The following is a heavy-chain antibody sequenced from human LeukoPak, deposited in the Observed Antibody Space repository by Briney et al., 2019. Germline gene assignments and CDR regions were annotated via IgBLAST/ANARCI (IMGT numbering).Heavy chain of an antibody. J-gene: IGHJ6*02. D-gene: IGHD2-2*01. V-gene: IGHV1-46*01. Sequence: ASVKVSCKASGYTFTNYYMHWVRQAPGQGLEWMGIINPSAGSTNSAQKFQGRVTTTRDTSTSTVYMELSSLRSEDSAVYYCARDVLFCGTTTCSLRGPMDVWGQGTTVTVSS. CDR3: ARDVLFCGTTTCSLRGPMDV. CDR1: GYTFTNYY. CDR2: INPSAGST.